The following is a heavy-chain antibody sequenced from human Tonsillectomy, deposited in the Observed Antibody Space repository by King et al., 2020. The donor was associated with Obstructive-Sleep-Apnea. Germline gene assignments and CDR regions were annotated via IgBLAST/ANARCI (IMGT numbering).Heavy chain of an antibody. CDR1: GYSFTSYC. V-gene: IGHV5-51*01. D-gene: IGHD6-6*01. CDR3: ARPMILYSNSIQWYFDL. Sequence: QLVQSGAEVKKPGESLKISCKGSGYSFTSYCTGWVRQMPGKGLEWMGIIYPGDSDTRYSPSFQGQVTISADKSISTAYLQWGSLKASDTAMYYCARPMILYSNSIQWYFDLWGRGTLVTVSS. J-gene: IGHJ2*01. CDR2: IYPGDSDT.